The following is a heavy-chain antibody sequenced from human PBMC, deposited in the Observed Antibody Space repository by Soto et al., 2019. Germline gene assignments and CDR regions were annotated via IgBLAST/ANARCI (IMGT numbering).Heavy chain of an antibody. J-gene: IGHJ4*02. V-gene: IGHV4-30-2*01. CDR1: GASITSGSYS. Sequence: SETLSLTCTVSGASITSGSYSWSWIRQAPGKGLEWIGNIHVTGYTDFSPSLKRRVTMSVDTSKNQFSLNVNSVTAADTAVYFCARGGALRPKCHVPLAFWVQGSLVSVS. D-gene: IGHD1-26*01. CDR2: IHVTGYT. CDR3: ARGGALRPKCHVPLAF.